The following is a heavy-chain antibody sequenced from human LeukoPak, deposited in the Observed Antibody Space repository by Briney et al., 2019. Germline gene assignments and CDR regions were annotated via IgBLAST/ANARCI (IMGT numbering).Heavy chain of an antibody. V-gene: IGHV5-51*01. Sequence: GESLKISCKASGYSFSSYWIGWVRQMPGKGLEWMGIIYPGDSDTRYRPSFQGQVTISADKSINTAYLQWSSLKASDTAMYYCARHNKVYGSGSRGFDPWGQGTLVTVSS. D-gene: IGHD3-10*01. J-gene: IGHJ5*02. CDR2: IYPGDSDT. CDR1: GYSFSSYW. CDR3: ARHNKVYGSGSRGFDP.